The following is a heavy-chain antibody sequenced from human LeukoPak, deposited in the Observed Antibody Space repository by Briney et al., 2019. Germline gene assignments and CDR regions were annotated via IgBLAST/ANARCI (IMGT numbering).Heavy chain of an antibody. Sequence: GESLRLSCAASAFTFSSYAMSWVRQAPGKGLEWVSAISDSGGSTYYADSVKGRFTISRDNSKNTLYLQMNSLRAEDTAVYYCVGSGYSVPNWFDPWGQGTLVTVSS. CDR1: AFTFSSYA. D-gene: IGHD3-3*01. CDR2: ISDSGGST. V-gene: IGHV3-23*01. CDR3: VGSGYSVPNWFDP. J-gene: IGHJ5*02.